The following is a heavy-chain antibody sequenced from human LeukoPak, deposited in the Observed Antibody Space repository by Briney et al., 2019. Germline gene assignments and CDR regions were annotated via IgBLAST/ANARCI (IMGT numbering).Heavy chain of an antibody. V-gene: IGHV4-59*01. J-gene: IGHJ6*03. CDR1: GGSISSYY. CDR2: IYYSGST. Sequence: MTSETLSLTCTVSGGSISSYYWSWIRQPPAKGLEWIGYIYYSGSTNYNPSLKSRVTISVDTSKNQFSLKLSSVTAADTAVYYCARVYCSGGSCRDKYYYYYMDVWGNGTTVTISS. D-gene: IGHD2-15*01. CDR3: ARVYCSGGSCRDKYYYYYMDV.